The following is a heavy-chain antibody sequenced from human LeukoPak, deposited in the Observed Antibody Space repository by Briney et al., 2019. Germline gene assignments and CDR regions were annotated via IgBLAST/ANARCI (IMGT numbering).Heavy chain of an antibody. Sequence: GGSLRLSCAASGFTFISYARSWVRQAPAKGLEWVSAISCSGGSTYYADSVKGRFTISRDNSKNTLYLQMNSLRAEDTAVYYCEKDSGFSSVWGSYRYNSRYFDYWGQGTLVTVSS. CDR1: GFTFISYA. V-gene: IGHV3-23*01. CDR2: ISCSGGST. CDR3: EKDSGFSSVWGSYRYNSRYFDY. J-gene: IGHJ4*02. D-gene: IGHD3-16*02.